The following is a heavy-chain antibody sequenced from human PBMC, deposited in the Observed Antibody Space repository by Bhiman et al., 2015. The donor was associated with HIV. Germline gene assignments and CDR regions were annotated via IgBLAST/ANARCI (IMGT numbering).Heavy chain of an antibody. CDR3: ARGYTYGHGRLGFDY. D-gene: IGHD5-18*01. CDR1: GFSFEDYA. CDR2: ISHNGDAT. Sequence: EMQLVESGGGLVQPGRSLRLSCAASGFSFEDYAMHWVRQAPGKGLEWVSGISHNGDATAYAASVKGRFAISRDNAKNSLYLQMNSLRAEDTGVYYCARGYTYGHGRLGFDYWGQGTLVTVSS. J-gene: IGHJ4*02. V-gene: IGHV3-9*01.